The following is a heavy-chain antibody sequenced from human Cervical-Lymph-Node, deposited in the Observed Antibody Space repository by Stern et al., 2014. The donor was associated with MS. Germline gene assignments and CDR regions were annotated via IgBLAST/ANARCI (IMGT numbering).Heavy chain of an antibody. CDR2: ISAYNVNT. Sequence: QVHLVQSGAEVKKPGASVRVSCKASGYTFTNFGVTWVRQAPGQGLEWMGWISAYNVNTKHAQRFQGRIAMATDSSTNTAYMEMRGLTSDDTAVYYCARDKGVGVSAAIPGGWFDPWGQGTLVTVSS. D-gene: IGHD2-2*02. CDR3: ARDKGVGVSAAIPGGWFDP. V-gene: IGHV1-18*01. CDR1: GYTFTNFG. J-gene: IGHJ5*02.